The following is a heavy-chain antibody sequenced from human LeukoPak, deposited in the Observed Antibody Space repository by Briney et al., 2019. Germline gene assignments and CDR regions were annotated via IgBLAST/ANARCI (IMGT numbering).Heavy chain of an antibody. V-gene: IGHV4-30-4*01. CDR2: VYYSGTA. D-gene: IGHD6-13*01. Sequence: SETLSLTCTVSGGSISSSDSYWTWVRQSPGKGLEWIGYVYYSGTAYYNPSLKSRTTISVDTSSNQFSLNLNSVTAADTAVYYCARQQQSASDYWGQGTLVTVSS. CDR3: ARQQQSASDY. CDR1: GGSISSSDSY. J-gene: IGHJ4*02.